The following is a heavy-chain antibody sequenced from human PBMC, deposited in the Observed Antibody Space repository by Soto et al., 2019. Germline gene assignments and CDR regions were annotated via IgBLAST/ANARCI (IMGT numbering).Heavy chain of an antibody. Sequence: GGSLRLSCAASGFTFSSYNMNWVRQAPGKGLEWVSSGSSSSTYIYYADSVKGRFTISRDNAKNSLYLQMNSLRAEDTAVYYCARPCMTATQSYAFDIWGQGTMVTVSS. CDR3: ARPCMTATQSYAFDI. D-gene: IGHD2-21*02. V-gene: IGHV3-21*01. J-gene: IGHJ3*02. CDR1: GFTFSSYN. CDR2: GSSSSTYI.